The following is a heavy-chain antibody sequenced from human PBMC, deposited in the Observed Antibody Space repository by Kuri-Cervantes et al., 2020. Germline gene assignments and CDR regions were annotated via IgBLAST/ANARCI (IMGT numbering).Heavy chain of an antibody. CDR3: ARDHGYGDYVYYYGMDV. CDR1: GGTFSSYA. D-gene: IGHD4-17*01. Sequence: SVKVSCKASGGTFSSYAISWVRQAPGQGLEWMGGIIPIFGTANYAQKFQGRVTITADKSTSTAYMELSRLRSDDAAVYYCARDHGYGDYVYYYGMDVWGQGTTVTVSS. V-gene: IGHV1-69*06. CDR2: IIPIFGTA. J-gene: IGHJ6*02.